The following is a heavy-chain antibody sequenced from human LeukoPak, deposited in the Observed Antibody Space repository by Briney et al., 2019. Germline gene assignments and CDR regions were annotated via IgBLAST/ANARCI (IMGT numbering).Heavy chain of an antibody. CDR2: TYYSGST. CDR1: GGSISNYY. V-gene: IGHV4-59*08. D-gene: IGHD6-19*01. J-gene: IGHJ4*02. CDR3: ARGYSSGWSTYYFDY. Sequence: PSETLSLTCTVSGGSISNYYWSWIRQPPGKGLEWIGYTYYSGSTNYNPSLKSRVTISVDTSKNQFSLKLSSVTAADTAVYYCARGYSSGWSTYYFDYWGQGTLVTVSS.